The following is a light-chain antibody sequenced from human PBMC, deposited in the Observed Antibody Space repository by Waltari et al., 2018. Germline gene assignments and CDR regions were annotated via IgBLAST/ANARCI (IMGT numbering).Light chain of an antibody. J-gene: IGKJ1*01. CDR3: QQYDNLPRT. Sequence: DIQMTQSPSSLSPSVGDSITITCQASQDISNYLNWYQQKPGKAPKLLIYDASNLETGVPSRFSGSGSGTDFTFTISSLQPEDIATYYCQQYDNLPRTFGQGTKVEIK. V-gene: IGKV1-33*01. CDR1: QDISNY. CDR2: DAS.